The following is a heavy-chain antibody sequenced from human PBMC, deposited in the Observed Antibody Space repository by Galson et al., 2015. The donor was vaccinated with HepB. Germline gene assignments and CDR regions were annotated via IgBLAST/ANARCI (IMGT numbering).Heavy chain of an antibody. V-gene: IGHV3-48*01. CDR2: ISSNSKTSSSII. CDR1: GFTLSSFG. D-gene: IGHD1-26*01. CDR3: ARDDLVVEANRYYYMDV. J-gene: IGHJ6*03. Sequence: SLRLSCAASGFTLSSFGMNWVRQAPGKGLEWISYISSNSKTSSSIIYYADSVKGRFTVSRDNAKNSLYLQMNSLRAEDTAVYYCARDDLVVEANRYYYMDVWGKGTPVTVFS.